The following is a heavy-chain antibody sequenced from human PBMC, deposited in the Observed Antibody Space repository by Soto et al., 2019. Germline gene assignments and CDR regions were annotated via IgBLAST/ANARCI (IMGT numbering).Heavy chain of an antibody. D-gene: IGHD1-26*01. CDR2: IYYSGST. CDR3: ARGGSGSYYRFPFAY. V-gene: IGHV4-59*01. J-gene: IGHJ4*02. Sequence: PSETLSLTCTVSGGSMRSYYWSWIRQPPGKGLEWIGYIYYSGSTNYNPSLKSRVTISVDTSKNQFSLKLSSVTAADTAVYYCARGGSGSYYRFPFAYWGQGTLVTVS. CDR1: GGSMRSYY.